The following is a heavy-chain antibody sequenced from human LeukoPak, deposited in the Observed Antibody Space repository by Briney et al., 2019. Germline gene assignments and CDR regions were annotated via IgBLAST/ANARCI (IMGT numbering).Heavy chain of an antibody. CDR2: INHSGST. J-gene: IGHJ6*03. CDR1: GGSFSGYY. CDR3: ARHTRGYYYGSGSPYYYYYYMDV. V-gene: IGHV4-34*01. Sequence: SETLSLTCAVYGGSFSGYYWSWIRQPPGKGLEWIGEINHSGSTNYNPSLKSRVTISVDTSKNQFSLKLRSVTAADTAVYYCARHTRGYYYGSGSPYYYYYYMDVWGKGTTVTISS. D-gene: IGHD3-10*01.